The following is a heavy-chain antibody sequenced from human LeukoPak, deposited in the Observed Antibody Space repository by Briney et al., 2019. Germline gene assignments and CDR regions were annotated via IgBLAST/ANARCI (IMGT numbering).Heavy chain of an antibody. CDR1: GYTFTGYY. V-gene: IGHV1-2*02. CDR2: INPNSGGT. Sequence: GASVKVSCKASGYTFTGYYMHWVRQAPGQGLEWMGWINPNSGGTNYAQKFQGRVAMTRDTSISTAYMELSRLRSDDTAVYYCARGYYDILTGYYPFDCWGQGTLVTVSS. D-gene: IGHD3-9*01. CDR3: ARGYYDILTGYYPFDC. J-gene: IGHJ4*02.